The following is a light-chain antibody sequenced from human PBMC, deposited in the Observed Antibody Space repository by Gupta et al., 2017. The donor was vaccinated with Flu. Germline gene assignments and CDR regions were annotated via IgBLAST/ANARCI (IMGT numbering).Light chain of an antibody. Sequence: SYELPQPPTVSVSPGQTARIACSGDALPKQDAYWFQQKPGQAPVVVIIKDSERPSGIPERFSGSSSGTIVTLTISGVQAEDEADYYCQSADITGSYRVFGGGTKLTVL. CDR3: QSADITGSYRV. V-gene: IGLV3-25*02. CDR1: ALPKQD. J-gene: IGLJ3*02. CDR2: KDS.